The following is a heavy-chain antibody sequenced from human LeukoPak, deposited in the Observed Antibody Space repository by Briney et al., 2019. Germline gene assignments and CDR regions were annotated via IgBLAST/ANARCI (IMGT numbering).Heavy chain of an antibody. D-gene: IGHD3/OR15-3a*01. V-gene: IGHV3-15*01. Sequence: GGSLRLSCEGSGFSFSKAWMIWARQAPGKGLEWVGRIKSVTDGGTTDYAAPVKGRFTITRDDSNNILHLQMSSLKTEDTAVYYCTWPGRTFDYWGQGTLVTVSS. J-gene: IGHJ4*02. CDR3: TWPGRTFDY. CDR2: IKSVTDGGTT. CDR1: GFSFSKAW.